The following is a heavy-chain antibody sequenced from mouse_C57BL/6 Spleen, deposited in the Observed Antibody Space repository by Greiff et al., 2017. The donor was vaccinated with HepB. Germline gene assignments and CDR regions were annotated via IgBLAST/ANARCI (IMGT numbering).Heavy chain of an antibody. CDR1: GYTFTDYN. Sequence: EVHLVESGPELVKPGASVKIPCKASGYTFTDYNMDWVKQSHGKSLEWIGDINPNNGGTIYNQKFKGKATLTVDKSSSTAYMELRSLTSEDTAVYYCARGRYYGSSYNWYFDVWGTGTTVTVSS. D-gene: IGHD1-1*01. CDR2: INPNNGGT. CDR3: ARGRYYGSSYNWYFDV. J-gene: IGHJ1*03. V-gene: IGHV1-18*01.